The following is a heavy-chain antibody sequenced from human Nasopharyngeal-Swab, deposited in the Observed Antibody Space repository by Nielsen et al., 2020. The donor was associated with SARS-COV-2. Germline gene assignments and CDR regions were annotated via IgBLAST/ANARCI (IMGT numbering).Heavy chain of an antibody. V-gene: IGHV3-53*04. Sequence: GESLKISCAASGFTVSNNYMTWVRQAPGKGLEWVSTIYSDDTTYYADSVKGRFTITRHNSENTLFLQMNSLRAEDRDVYYCARGLSRSDIWSGTSLPYYGMDVWGQGTTVTVSS. CDR2: IYSDDTT. J-gene: IGHJ6*02. CDR1: GFTVSNNY. CDR3: ARGLSRSDIWSGTSLPYYGMDV. D-gene: IGHD3-3*01.